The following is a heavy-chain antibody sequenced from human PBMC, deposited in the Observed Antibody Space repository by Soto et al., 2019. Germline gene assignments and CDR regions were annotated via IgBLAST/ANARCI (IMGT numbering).Heavy chain of an antibody. CDR2: IIPIFGTA. Sequence: QVQLVQSGAEVKKPGSSVKVSCKASGGTFSSYAISWVRQAPGQGLEWMGGIIPIFGTANYAQKFQGRVTITADESTSTAYMELSNLRSEDTAVYYCARDRIAAAGIGYVLWGQGTLVTVSS. CDR3: ARDRIAAAGIGYVL. CDR1: GGTFSSYA. J-gene: IGHJ4*02. V-gene: IGHV1-69*01. D-gene: IGHD6-13*01.